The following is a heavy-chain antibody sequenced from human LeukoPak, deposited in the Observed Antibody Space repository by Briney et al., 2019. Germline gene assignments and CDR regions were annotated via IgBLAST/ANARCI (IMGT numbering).Heavy chain of an antibody. V-gene: IGHV4-59*01. CDR1: GGSISSDY. Sequence: PSETLSLTCSVSGGSISSDYWSWIRQPXGKGLEWIGYMYYTGSTNYNPSFKSRVTISLATSKTQFSLKLSSVTPADTAVYYCARVSVVYGMDVWGQGTTVTVSS. J-gene: IGHJ6*02. CDR2: MYYTGST. CDR3: ARVSVVYGMDV.